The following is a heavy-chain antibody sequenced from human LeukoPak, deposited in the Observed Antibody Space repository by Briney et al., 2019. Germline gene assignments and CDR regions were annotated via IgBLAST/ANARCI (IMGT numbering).Heavy chain of an antibody. Sequence: GGSLRLSCAASGFTLNTYRMNWVRQAPGKGLEWVSSNNGRSTYIYYADSVKGRFTISRDNAKNSLYLQMNSLRDEDTAVYYCAREGTYAFNLWGQGTLVTVSS. V-gene: IGHV3-21*01. D-gene: IGHD3-3*01. J-gene: IGHJ4*02. CDR3: AREGTYAFNL. CDR2: NNGRSTYI. CDR1: GFTLNTYR.